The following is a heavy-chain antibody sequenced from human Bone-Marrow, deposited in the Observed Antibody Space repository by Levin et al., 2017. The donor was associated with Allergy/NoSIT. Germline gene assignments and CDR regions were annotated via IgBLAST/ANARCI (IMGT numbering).Heavy chain of an antibody. CDR3: TTGVVVTAITLDY. D-gene: IGHD2-21*02. J-gene: IGHJ4*02. V-gene: IGHV3-15*01. Sequence: GESLKISCAASGFTFSNAWMSWVRQAPGKGLEWVGRIKSKTDGGTTDYAAPVKGRFTISRDDSKNTLYLQMNSLKTEDTAVYYCTTGVVVTAITLDYWGQGTLVTVSS. CDR1: GFTFSNAW. CDR2: IKSKTDGGTT.